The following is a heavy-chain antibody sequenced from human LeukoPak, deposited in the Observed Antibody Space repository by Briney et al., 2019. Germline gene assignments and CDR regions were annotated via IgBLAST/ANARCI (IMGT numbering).Heavy chain of an antibody. CDR2: IRYDGSNK. D-gene: IGHD2-2*01. CDR1: GFTFSIYA. CDR3: AKFCSSTSCQSLNRESYYYYYMDV. J-gene: IGHJ6*03. Sequence: GGSLRLSCAASGFTFSIYAMHWVRQAPGKGLEWVAFIRYDGSNKYYADSVKGRFTISRDNSKNTLYLQMNSLRAEDTAVYYCAKFCSSTSCQSLNRESYYYYYMDVWGRGTTVTVSS. V-gene: IGHV3-30*02.